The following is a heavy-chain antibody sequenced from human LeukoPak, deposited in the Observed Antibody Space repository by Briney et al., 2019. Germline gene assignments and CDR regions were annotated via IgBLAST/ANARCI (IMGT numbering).Heavy chain of an antibody. V-gene: IGHV1-2*02. CDR1: GYTFTGYY. J-gene: IGHJ4*02. CDR3: AGSDSSSEAYFDY. Sequence: ASVKVSCKASGYTFTGYYMHWVRQAPGQGLEWMGWINPNSGDTNYADKFQGRVTMTRDMSISTAYTELSRLRSDDTAVYYCAGSDSSSEAYFDYWGQATLVTVSS. D-gene: IGHD3-22*01. CDR2: INPNSGDT.